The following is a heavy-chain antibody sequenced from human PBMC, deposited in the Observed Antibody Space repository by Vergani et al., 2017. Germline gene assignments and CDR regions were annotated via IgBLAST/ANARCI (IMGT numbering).Heavy chain of an antibody. CDR1: GFTVSSNY. CDR2: ISGGGGST. V-gene: IGHV3-53*01. J-gene: IGHJ6*02. D-gene: IGHD4-11*01. CDR3: ARGGEGYSNTDYYYYGMDV. Sequence: EVQLVESGGGLIQPGGSLRLSCAASGFTVSSNYMSWVRQAPGKGLEWVSIISGGGGSTYYADSVKGRFTISRDNSKNTLYLQMNSLRAEDTAVYYCARGGEGYSNTDYYYYGMDVWGQGTTVTVSS.